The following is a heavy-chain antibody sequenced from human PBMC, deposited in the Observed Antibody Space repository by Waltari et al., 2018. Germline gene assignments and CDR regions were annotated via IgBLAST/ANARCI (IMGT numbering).Heavy chain of an antibody. CDR1: GGTFSSYA. Sequence: QVQLVQSGAEVKKPGSSVKVSCKASGGTFSSYAISWVRQAPGQGLEWMGGIIPIFGTANYAQKFQGRVTITADESTSTAYMELSSLRSEDTAVYYCARGVCSGGSCSTRGYYYYGMDVWGQGTTVTVSS. CDR3: ARGVCSGGSCSTRGYYYYGMDV. V-gene: IGHV1-69*01. D-gene: IGHD2-15*01. CDR2: IIPIFGTA. J-gene: IGHJ6*02.